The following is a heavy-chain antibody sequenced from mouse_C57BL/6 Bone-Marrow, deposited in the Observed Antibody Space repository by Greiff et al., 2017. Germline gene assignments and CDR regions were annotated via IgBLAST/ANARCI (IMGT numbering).Heavy chain of an antibody. CDR3: VRIGTTAYAMDY. J-gene: IGHJ4*01. Sequence: DVQLQESGGGLVQPKGSLKLSCAASGFSFNTYAMNWVRQAPGKGLEWVARIRSKSNNYATYYADSVKDRFTISRDDSESMLYLQMNNLKTEDTAMYYCVRIGTTAYAMDYWGQGTSVTVSS. CDR2: IRSKSNNYAT. V-gene: IGHV10-1*01. D-gene: IGHD1-2*01. CDR1: GFSFNTYA.